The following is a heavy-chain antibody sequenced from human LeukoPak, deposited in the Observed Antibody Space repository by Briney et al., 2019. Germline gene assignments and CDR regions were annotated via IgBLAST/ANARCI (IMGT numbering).Heavy chain of an antibody. CDR2: IYYSGST. Sequence: SETLSLTCTVSGGSISSSTYNWGWIRQPPWKGLEWIGSIYYSGSTHYNPSLKSRVTISVDTSKNQFSLKLSSVTAADTAVYYCARVTGYMIEDYFDYWGQGTLVTVSS. CDR1: GGSISSSTYN. J-gene: IGHJ4*02. CDR3: ARVTGYMIEDYFDY. V-gene: IGHV4-39*07. D-gene: IGHD3-22*01.